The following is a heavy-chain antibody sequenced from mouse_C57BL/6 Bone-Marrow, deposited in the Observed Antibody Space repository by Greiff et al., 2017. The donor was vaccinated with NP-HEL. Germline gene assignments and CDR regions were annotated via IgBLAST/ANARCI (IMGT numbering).Heavy chain of an antibody. J-gene: IGHJ2*01. CDR2: ILPGSGST. CDR3: AREGPYYSNYEYYFDY. V-gene: IGHV1-9*01. CDR1: GYTFTGYW. D-gene: IGHD2-5*01. Sequence: VQLQQSGAELMKPGASVKLSCKATGYTFTGYWIEWVKQRPGHGLEWIGEILPGSGSTNYNETFKGKATFTADTSSNTAYMQLSSLTTEDSAIYYCAREGPYYSNYEYYFDYWGQGTTLTVSS.